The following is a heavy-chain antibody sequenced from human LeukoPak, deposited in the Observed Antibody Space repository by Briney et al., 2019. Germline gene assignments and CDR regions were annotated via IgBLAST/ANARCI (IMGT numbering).Heavy chain of an antibody. CDR3: AKDEIAAAGTPTLDY. CDR2: ISSGSGYM. D-gene: IGHD6-13*01. V-gene: IGHV3-23*01. J-gene: IGHJ4*02. CDR1: GFTFSSYN. Sequence: GGSLRLSCAVSGFTFSSYNMNWVRQAPGKGLEWVSAISSGSGYMYYADSVKGRFTISRDNSKNTLYLQMNSLRAEDTAVYYCAKDEIAAAGTPTLDYWGQGTLVTVSS.